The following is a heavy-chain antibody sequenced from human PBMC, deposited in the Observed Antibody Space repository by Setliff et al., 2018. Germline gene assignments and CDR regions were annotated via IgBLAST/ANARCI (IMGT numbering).Heavy chain of an antibody. CDR2: INPDGSEK. Sequence: GVLRLSCGASGFTYKNDWVSWVRQAPGKGLEWLASINPDGSEKYYVDSVKGRFTISRDNARNSLSLQMNSLRTEDTAVYYCFGAGTCSYWGQGTLVTVSS. V-gene: IGHV3-7*01. CDR1: GFTYKNDW. D-gene: IGHD3-10*01. CDR3: FGAGTCSY. J-gene: IGHJ4*02.